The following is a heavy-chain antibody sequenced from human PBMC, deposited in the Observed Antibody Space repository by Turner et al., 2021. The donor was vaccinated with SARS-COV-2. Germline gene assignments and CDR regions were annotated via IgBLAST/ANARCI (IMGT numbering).Heavy chain of an antibody. D-gene: IGHD6-19*01. J-gene: IGHJ4*02. Sequence: QLQLQVSGPGLVQPSETVSLTCTVSGRSISSRSNYWGWVRQPPGKGLEWIGSINNSGTNKFNPSLKKRVTITVGTSKNQFSLKLSSGTAADEAVYYCGRGLAVFSMWGHQYYFDYWGQGTMVTVSS. CDR3: GRGLAVFSMWGHQYYFDY. V-gene: IGHV4-39*01. CDR1: GRSISSRSNY. CDR2: INNSGTN.